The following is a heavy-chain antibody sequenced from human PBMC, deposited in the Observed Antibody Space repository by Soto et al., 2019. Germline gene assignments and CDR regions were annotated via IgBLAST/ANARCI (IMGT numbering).Heavy chain of an antibody. CDR3: VEGWNDF. D-gene: IGHD1-1*01. Sequence: EVQMVQPGGDLVKPGGSLRLSCVTSGFMFSSAWMNWVRQAPGKGLEWVARIKSKGDGETRDYAAPVKGRFTISRDDSKKTVYLQMNSLRAEDTAVYYCVEGWNDFWGQGTLVTVSS. CDR1: GFMFSSAW. J-gene: IGHJ4*02. V-gene: IGHV3-15*01. CDR2: IKSKGDGETR.